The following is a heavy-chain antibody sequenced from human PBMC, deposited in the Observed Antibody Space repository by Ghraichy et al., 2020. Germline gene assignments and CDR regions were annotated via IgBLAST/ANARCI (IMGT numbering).Heavy chain of an antibody. V-gene: IGHV4-34*01. J-gene: IGHJ6*02. CDR2: INHSGST. Sequence: SETLSLTCAVYGGSFSGYYWSWIRQPPGKGLEWIGEINHSGSTNYNPSLKSRVTISVDTSKNQFSLKLSSVTAADTAVYYCARFLITFGGVIAKYYYYGMDVWGQGTTVTVSS. CDR3: ARFLITFGGVIAKYYYYGMDV. CDR1: GGSFSGYY. D-gene: IGHD3-16*02.